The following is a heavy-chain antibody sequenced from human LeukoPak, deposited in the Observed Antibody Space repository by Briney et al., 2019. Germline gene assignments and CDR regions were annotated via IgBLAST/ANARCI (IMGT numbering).Heavy chain of an antibody. V-gene: IGHV3-7*01. CDR1: GFTFSTFC. CDR3: AVAGTPLRALEY. Sequence: QTGGSLRLSCAASGFTFSTFCLNWVRQAPGKGLEWVANIRQDGNEKYYVDSVKGRFTISRDNAENSLSLQMDSLRAEDTAVYYCAVAGTPLRALEYWGQGTLVTVSS. J-gene: IGHJ4*02. D-gene: IGHD6-19*01. CDR2: IRQDGNEK.